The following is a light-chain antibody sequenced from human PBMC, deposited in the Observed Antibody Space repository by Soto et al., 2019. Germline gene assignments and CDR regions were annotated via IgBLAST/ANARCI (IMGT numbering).Light chain of an antibody. CDR3: HQYNDWPPA. Sequence: EFVMTQSPATLSVSPGERATLSCRASQSVSSNVAWYQQKPGQAPRLLIYDASTRATGIPARFSGSGSGTEFTLTISSLQSEDFAVFYCHQYNDWPPALGQGTKVDI. CDR2: DAS. V-gene: IGKV3-15*01. CDR1: QSVSSN. J-gene: IGKJ1*01.